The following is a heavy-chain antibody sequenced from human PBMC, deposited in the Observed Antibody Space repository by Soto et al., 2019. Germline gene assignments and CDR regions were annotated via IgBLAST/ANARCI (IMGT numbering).Heavy chain of an antibody. Sequence: SETLSLTCTVSGGSISSSSYYWGWIRQPPGKGLEWIGSIYYSGSTYYNPSLKSRVTISVDTSKNQFSLKLSSVTAADTAVYYCARQADIVVVPAASNWFDPWGQGTLVTVSS. J-gene: IGHJ5*02. V-gene: IGHV4-39*01. CDR3: ARQADIVVVPAASNWFDP. D-gene: IGHD2-2*01. CDR1: GGSISSSSYY. CDR2: IYYSGST.